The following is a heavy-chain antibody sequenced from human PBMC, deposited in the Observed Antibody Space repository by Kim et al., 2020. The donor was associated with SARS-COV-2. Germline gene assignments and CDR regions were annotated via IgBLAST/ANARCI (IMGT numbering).Heavy chain of an antibody. Sequence: GGSLKLSCAASGFTFSGSAMHWVRQASGKGLEWVGRIRSKANSYATAYAASVKGMFTISRDDSKNTAYLQMNSLKTEDTAVYYCTNFCSSTSCPPGLDYWGQGTLVTVSS. CDR3: TNFCSSTSCPPGLDY. D-gene: IGHD2-2*01. V-gene: IGHV3-73*01. CDR1: GFTFSGSA. J-gene: IGHJ4*02. CDR2: IRSKANSYAT.